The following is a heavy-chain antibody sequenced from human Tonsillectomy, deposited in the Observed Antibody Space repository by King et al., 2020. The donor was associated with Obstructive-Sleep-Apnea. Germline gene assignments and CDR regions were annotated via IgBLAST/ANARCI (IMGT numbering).Heavy chain of an antibody. CDR2: ITWDGGST. V-gene: IGHV3-43*01. Sequence: EVQLVESGGVVVQPGGSLKLSCAASVFSFDDYTMHWVRQAPGKGLEWVSLITWDGGSTFYADSVKGRFTISRDNSKNSLYLQMNSLRTDDTAFYFCAEEYPFPPKDFQHWGQGTLVTVSS. CDR3: AEEYPFPPKDFQH. J-gene: IGHJ1*01. CDR1: VFSFDDYT. D-gene: IGHD3-3*02.